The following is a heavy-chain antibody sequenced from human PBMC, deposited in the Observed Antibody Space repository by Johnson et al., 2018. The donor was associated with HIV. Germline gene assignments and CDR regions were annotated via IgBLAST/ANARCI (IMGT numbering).Heavy chain of an antibody. D-gene: IGHD3-3*01. CDR2: IKSKTDGGTT. Sequence: VQLVESGGGLVKPGGSLRLSCAASGFTFSNAWMSWVRQAPGKGLEWVGRIKSKTDGGTTDYAAPVKGRFTISRDDSKNTLYLQMNSLKTKDTALYYCGRLRGYYVYDAFDIWGQGKMVTVSS. CDR1: GFTFSNAW. V-gene: IGHV3-15*01. J-gene: IGHJ3*02. CDR3: GRLRGYYVYDAFDI.